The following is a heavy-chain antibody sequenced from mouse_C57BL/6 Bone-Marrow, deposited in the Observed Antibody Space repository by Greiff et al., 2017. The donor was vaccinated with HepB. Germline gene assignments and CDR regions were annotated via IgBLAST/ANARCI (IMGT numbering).Heavy chain of an antibody. J-gene: IGHJ2*01. D-gene: IGHD5-1-1*01. V-gene: IGHV1-69*01. CDR1: GYTFTSYW. Sequence: QVQLQQSGAELVMPGASVKLSCKASGYTFTSYWMHWVKQRPGQGLEWIGEIDPSDSYTNYNQKFKGKSTLTVDKSSSTAYMQLSSLTSEDSAVYYCAREGIPDFDYWGQGTTLTVSS. CDR2: IDPSDSYT. CDR3: AREGIPDFDY.